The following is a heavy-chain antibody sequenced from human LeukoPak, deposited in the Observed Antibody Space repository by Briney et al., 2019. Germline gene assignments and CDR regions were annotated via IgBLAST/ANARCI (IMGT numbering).Heavy chain of an antibody. J-gene: IGHJ4*02. Sequence: RGSLRLSCAASGFTFSSYWMSWVRQAPGKGLEWVASIKQDGSEKYYVDSVKGRFTISRDNAKNSVYLQMNSLRAEDTAVYYCARDPESGSYYGYWGQGTLVTVSS. CDR3: ARDPESGSYYGY. CDR1: GFTFSSYW. CDR2: IKQDGSEK. V-gene: IGHV3-7*01. D-gene: IGHD1-26*01.